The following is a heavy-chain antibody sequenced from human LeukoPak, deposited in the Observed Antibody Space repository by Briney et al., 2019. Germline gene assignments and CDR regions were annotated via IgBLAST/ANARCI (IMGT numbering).Heavy chain of an antibody. J-gene: IGHJ4*02. CDR2: IYTSGST. Sequence: SETLSLTCTVAGGSLSGSYWSWIRQPPGKGLEWIGYIYTSGSTNYNPSLKSRVTMSIDTSKNQFSLKLSSVTAADTAFYYCARRGGRFVWWGQGTLVTVSS. CDR3: ARRGGRFVW. CDR1: GGSLSGSY. V-gene: IGHV4-4*09. D-gene: IGHD3-10*01.